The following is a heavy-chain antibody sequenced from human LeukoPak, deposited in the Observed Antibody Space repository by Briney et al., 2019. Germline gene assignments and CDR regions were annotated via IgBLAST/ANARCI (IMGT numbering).Heavy chain of an antibody. V-gene: IGHV4-59*01. CDR1: GGSISSYY. CDR3: ARDGDYYDSSGYYSY. D-gene: IGHD3-22*01. J-gene: IGHJ4*02. CDR2: IYYSGST. Sequence: SETLSLTCTVSGGSISSYYWSWIRQPPGKGLEWIGYIYYSGSTNYNPSLKSRVTISVDTSKNQFSLKLSSVTAADTAVYYCARDGDYYDSSGYYSYWGQGTLVTVSS.